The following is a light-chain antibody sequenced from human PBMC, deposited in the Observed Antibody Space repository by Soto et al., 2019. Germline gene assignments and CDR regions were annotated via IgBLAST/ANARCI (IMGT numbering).Light chain of an antibody. Sequence: IVLTRYPATLSLSPGERSTLSCIASQSVSRYLAWYQQKPGQAPRLLIYDASNRATGIPARFSGSGSGTDFTLTISSLEPEDFAVYYCQQRRNWPPITFGQGIRLEIK. CDR2: DAS. CDR1: QSVSRY. J-gene: IGKJ5*01. CDR3: QQRRNWPPIT. V-gene: IGKV3-11*01.